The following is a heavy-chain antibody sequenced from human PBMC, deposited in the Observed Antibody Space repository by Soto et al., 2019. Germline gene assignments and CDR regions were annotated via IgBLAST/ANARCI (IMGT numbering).Heavy chain of an antibody. D-gene: IGHD3-22*01. J-gene: IGHJ3*02. CDR1: GYTFTSYG. CDR2: ISAYNGNT. CDR3: ARVGGPDDYDSSGYPTTEGAFDI. V-gene: IGHV1-18*04. Sequence: ASVKVSCKASGYTFTSYGISWVRQAPGQGLEWMGWISAYNGNTNYAQKLQGRVTMTTDTSTSTAYMELRSLRSDDTAVYYCARVGGPDDYDSSGYPTTEGAFDIWGQGTMVTVS.